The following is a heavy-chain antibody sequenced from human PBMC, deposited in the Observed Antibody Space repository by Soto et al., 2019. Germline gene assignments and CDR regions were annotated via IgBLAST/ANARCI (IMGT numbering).Heavy chain of an antibody. CDR1: ECTFSNYW. CDR2: IKEGGST. Sequence: GGSLSLSCATSECTFSNYWMTWVRQAPGKGLEWVANIKEGGSTSYADSVKGRFTISRDNSKNTLYLQMNSLKTEDTGVYYCTTNSVTDFYYYGMEVWGLGTTVTVS. CDR3: TTNSVTDFYYYGMEV. J-gene: IGHJ6*02. V-gene: IGHV3-7*03.